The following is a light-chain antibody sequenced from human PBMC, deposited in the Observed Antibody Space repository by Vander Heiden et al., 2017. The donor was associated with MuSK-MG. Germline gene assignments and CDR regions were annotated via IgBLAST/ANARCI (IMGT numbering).Light chain of an antibody. CDR3: PAWDSSSNSI. CDR1: KLGDKY. V-gene: IGLV3-1*01. CDR2: QNR. J-gene: IGLJ2*01. Sequence: YEVTQPPSVSVSPGQTASITCSGDKLGDKYASWYQQKAGQSPELVIDQNRKRPSGIPERCAGSNAGTTAIPTTSETQAMDEAYYYCPAWDSSSNSIFGGGTKLTVL.